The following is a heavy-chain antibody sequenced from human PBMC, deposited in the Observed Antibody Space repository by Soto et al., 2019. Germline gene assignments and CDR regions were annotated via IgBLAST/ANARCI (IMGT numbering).Heavy chain of an antibody. CDR2: IYYSGST. D-gene: IGHD6-13*01. CDR3: ARDLYSSSWYWFDP. CDR1: GGSISSGGYY. V-gene: IGHV4-31*03. Sequence: SETLSLTCTVSGGSISSGGYYWSWVRQHPGKGLEWIGYIYYSGSTYYNPSLKSRVTISVDTSKNQFSLKLSSVTAADTAVYYCARDLYSSSWYWFDPWGQGTLVTVSS. J-gene: IGHJ5*02.